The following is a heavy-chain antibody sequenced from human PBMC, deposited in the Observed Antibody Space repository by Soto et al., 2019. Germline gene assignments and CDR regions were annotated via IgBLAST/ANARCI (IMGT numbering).Heavy chain of an antibody. J-gene: IGHJ5*02. CDR2: IIPIFGTA. D-gene: IGHD6-6*01. CDR3: ARVGGDSSSSSWFDP. CDR1: GGTFSSYA. Sequence: GASVKVSCKASGGTFSSYAISWVRQAPGQGLEWMGGIIPIFGTANYAQKFQGRVTITADESTSTAYMELSSLRSEDTAVYYCARVGGDSSSSSWFDPWGQGTLVTVSS. V-gene: IGHV1-69*13.